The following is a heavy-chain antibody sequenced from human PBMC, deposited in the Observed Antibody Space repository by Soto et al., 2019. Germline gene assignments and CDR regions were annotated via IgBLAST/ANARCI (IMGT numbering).Heavy chain of an antibody. CDR1: GFTFSSYG. CDR2: IGYDGSNK. V-gene: IGHV3-33*01. J-gene: IGHJ6*02. Sequence: GGSLRLSCAASGFTFSSYGMHWVRQAPGKGLEWVAVIGYDGSNKYYADSVKGRFTISRDNSKNTLYLQMNSLRAEDTAVYYWARDSYGMDVWGQGTTVTVSS. CDR3: ARDSYGMDV.